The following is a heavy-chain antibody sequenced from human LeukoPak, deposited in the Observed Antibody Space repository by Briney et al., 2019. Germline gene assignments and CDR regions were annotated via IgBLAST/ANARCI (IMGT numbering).Heavy chain of an antibody. CDR1: RYTFTGYY. CDR3: ARDPEGREVAGALFGD. CDR2: SNPNSGCT. Sequence: GSVKVSCKTSRYTFTGYYISWVRQAPGQGLEWMGWSNPNSGCTEYAQEYKGRVTRSSDTSIRTTNMELSSMRSGDTAVYYSARDPEGREVAGALFGDWGQGTLVTVSS. V-gene: IGHV1-2*02. D-gene: IGHD6-19*01. J-gene: IGHJ4*02.